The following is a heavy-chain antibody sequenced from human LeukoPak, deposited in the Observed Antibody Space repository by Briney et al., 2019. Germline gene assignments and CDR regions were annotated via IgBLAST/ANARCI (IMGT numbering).Heavy chain of an antibody. D-gene: IGHD2-21*02. CDR2: IYYSGST. J-gene: IGHJ4*02. V-gene: IGHV4-31*03. Sequence: PSETLSLTCTVSGGSISSGGYYWSWIRQHPGKGLEWIGYIYYSGSTYYNPSLKSRVTISVDTSKNQFSLKLSSVTAADTAVYYCARVRVVTRRSRVPHFDYWGQGTLVTVSP. CDR3: ARVRVVTRRSRVPHFDY. CDR1: GGSISSGGYY.